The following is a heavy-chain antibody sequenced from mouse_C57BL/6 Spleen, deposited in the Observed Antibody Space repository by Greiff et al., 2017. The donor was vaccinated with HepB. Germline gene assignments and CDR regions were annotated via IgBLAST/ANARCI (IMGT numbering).Heavy chain of an antibody. Sequence: QVQLQQPGAELVRPGTSVKLSCKASGYTFTSYWMHWVKQRPGQGLEWIGVIDPSDSYTNYNQKFKGKATLTVDTSSSTAYMQLSSLTSEDSAVYYCAIYYGSSPYYYAMDYWGQGTSVTVSS. D-gene: IGHD1-1*01. CDR2: IDPSDSYT. J-gene: IGHJ4*01. V-gene: IGHV1-59*01. CDR3: AIYYGSSPYYYAMDY. CDR1: GYTFTSYW.